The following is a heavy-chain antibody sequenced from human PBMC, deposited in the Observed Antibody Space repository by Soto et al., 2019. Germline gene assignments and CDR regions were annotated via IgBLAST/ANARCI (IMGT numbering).Heavy chain of an antibody. CDR3: ARVKHSSSWYGYFYY. V-gene: IGHV3-48*03. D-gene: IGHD6-13*01. CDR2: ISNSGTMI. CDR1: GFTFSSYE. J-gene: IGHJ4*02. Sequence: EVQLAESGGGLGQPGGSLRLSCAASGFTFSSYEMNWVRQAPGKGLEWLSYISNSGTMIYYADSVKGRFTISRDNAKNSLYLQMNSLRAEDTAVYYCARVKHSSSWYGYFYYWGQGSLVTVSS.